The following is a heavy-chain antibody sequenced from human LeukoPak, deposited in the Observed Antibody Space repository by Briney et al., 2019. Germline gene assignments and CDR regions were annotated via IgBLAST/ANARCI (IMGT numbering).Heavy chain of an antibody. J-gene: IGHJ4*02. Sequence: GGSLRLSCAASGFTFGSYSMNWVRQAPGKGLEWVSSISSSSSYIYYADSVKGRFTISRDNAKNSLYLQMNSLRAEDTAVYYCAREYCSGGSCYSFGDYFDYWGQGTLVTVSS. CDR2: ISSSSSYI. CDR3: AREYCSGGSCYSFGDYFDY. CDR1: GFTFGSYS. D-gene: IGHD2-15*01. V-gene: IGHV3-21*01.